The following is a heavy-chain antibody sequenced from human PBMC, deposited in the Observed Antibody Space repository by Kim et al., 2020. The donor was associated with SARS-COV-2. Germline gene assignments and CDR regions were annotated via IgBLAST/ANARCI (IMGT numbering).Heavy chain of an antibody. Sequence: YVDPVKGRFTISRDNAKNSLYLQMNSLRAEDTAVYYCARDLRLRLGEPDYWGQGTLVTVSS. J-gene: IGHJ4*02. CDR3: ARDLRLRLGEPDY. D-gene: IGHD3-16*01. V-gene: IGHV3-7*01.